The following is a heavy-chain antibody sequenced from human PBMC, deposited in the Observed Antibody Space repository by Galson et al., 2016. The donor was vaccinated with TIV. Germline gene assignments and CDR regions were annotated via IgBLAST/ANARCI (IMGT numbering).Heavy chain of an antibody. J-gene: IGHJ6*02. CDR2: IYHTGST. V-gene: IGHV4-38-2*02. CDR1: GYSISSGYY. CDR3: ARDCTSTTCHIHYGMGGAMDV. Sequence: SETLSLTCTVSGYSISSGYYWGWIRQPPGKGLEWIGNIYHTGSTYSNPSLRSRLTMSVDTSKNQFSLILNSVTAADTAVYYCARDCTSTTCHIHYGMGGAMDVWGRGTTVTVSS. D-gene: IGHD2-2*02.